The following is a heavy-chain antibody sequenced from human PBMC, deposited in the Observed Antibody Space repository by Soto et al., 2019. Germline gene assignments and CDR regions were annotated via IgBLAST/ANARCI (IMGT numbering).Heavy chain of an antibody. V-gene: IGHV4-59*01. D-gene: IGHD6-19*01. CDR1: GGSISSYY. J-gene: IGHJ4*02. CDR3: ARDTSSGWPDY. CDR2: IYYSGGT. Sequence: QVQLQESGPGLVKPSETLSLTCTVSGGSISSYYWSWIRQPPGKGLEWIGYIYYSGGTNYNPSLKSRVTISVDTSKNQFSLKLSSVTAADTAVYYCARDTSSGWPDYWGQGTLVTVSS.